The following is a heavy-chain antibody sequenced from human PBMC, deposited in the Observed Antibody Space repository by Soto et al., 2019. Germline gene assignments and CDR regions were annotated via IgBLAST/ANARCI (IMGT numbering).Heavy chain of an antibody. CDR2: IVVGSGNT. Sequence: SVKVSCKASGFTFTSSAMQWVRQARGQRLEWIGWIVVGSGNTNYAQKFQERVTITRDMSTSTAYMELNSLRSEDTAVYYCARVSGDPPGIDYWGQGTLVTVSS. J-gene: IGHJ4*02. CDR3: ARVSGDPPGIDY. V-gene: IGHV1-58*02. D-gene: IGHD4-17*01. CDR1: GFTFTSSA.